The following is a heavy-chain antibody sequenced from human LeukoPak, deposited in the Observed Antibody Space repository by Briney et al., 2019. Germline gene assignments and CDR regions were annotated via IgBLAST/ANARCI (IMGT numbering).Heavy chain of an antibody. J-gene: IGHJ4*02. V-gene: IGHV3-74*01. CDR3: ASGSYHSGDK. CDR2: IAGDGGGT. CDR1: GFTXSTSW. Sequence: GSLRLSCAASGFTXSTSWMFWVRQASGKGLVWVSRIAGDGGGTNYADSVKGRFTVSRDNAMNTLYLQMNSLRAEDTAVYYCASGSYHSGDKWGQGTLVTVSS. D-gene: IGHD6-19*01.